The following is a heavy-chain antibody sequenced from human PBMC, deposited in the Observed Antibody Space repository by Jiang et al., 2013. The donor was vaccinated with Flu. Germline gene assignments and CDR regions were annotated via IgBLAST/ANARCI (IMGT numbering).Heavy chain of an antibody. V-gene: IGHV4-59*01. D-gene: IGHD6-13*01. CDR2: IYYSGST. J-gene: IGHJ4*02. Sequence: EWIGYIYYSGSTNYNPSLKSRVTISLHTSKNQFSLKLGSVTAADAAVYYCARARAPEVAAYYFDSWGRGTLVTVSS. CDR3: ARARAPEVAAYYFDS.